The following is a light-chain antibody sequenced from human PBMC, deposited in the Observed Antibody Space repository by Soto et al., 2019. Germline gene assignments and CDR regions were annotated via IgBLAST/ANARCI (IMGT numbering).Light chain of an antibody. V-gene: IGLV1-40*01. CDR3: HSYDSSLSGSV. Sequence: QSALTQPPSVSGAPGQRVTISCTGSSSNIGARYDVHWYQQIPGRAPKLLIYGNNNRPSGVPDRFSGSKAGTSASLAVTGLQAEDEADYYCHSYDSSLSGSVFGGGTKLTVL. J-gene: IGLJ2*01. CDR2: GNN. CDR1: SSNIGARYD.